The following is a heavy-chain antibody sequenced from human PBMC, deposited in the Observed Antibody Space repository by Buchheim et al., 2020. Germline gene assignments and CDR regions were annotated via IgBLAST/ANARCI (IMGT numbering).Heavy chain of an antibody. CDR1: GFTFSSYG. Sequence: QVQLVESGGGVVQPGRSLRLSCAASGFTFSSYGMHWVRQAPGKGLEWVAVIWYGGSNKYYADSVKGRFTISRDNSKNTLYLQMNSLRAEETAGYYCARGHPYGYRYALDYWGQGTL. CDR2: IWYGGSNK. V-gene: IGHV3-33*01. CDR3: ARGHPYGYRYALDY. D-gene: IGHD5-18*01. J-gene: IGHJ4*02.